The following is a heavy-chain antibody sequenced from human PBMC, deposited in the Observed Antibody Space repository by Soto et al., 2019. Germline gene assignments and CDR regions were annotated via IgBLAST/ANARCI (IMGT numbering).Heavy chain of an antibody. CDR2: IWYDGSYT. Sequence: GGSLRLSCAASGFPFDRYAIHWVRQAPGKGPEWVAAIWYDGSYTYYGESVKGRSLISRDNSKNTVFLEMNSLRAEDAAVYFCAKGRIAVAAGAFDSWGPGTRVTVSS. V-gene: IGHV3-33*03. D-gene: IGHD6-19*01. CDR3: AKGRIAVAAGAFDS. J-gene: IGHJ3*01. CDR1: GFPFDRYA.